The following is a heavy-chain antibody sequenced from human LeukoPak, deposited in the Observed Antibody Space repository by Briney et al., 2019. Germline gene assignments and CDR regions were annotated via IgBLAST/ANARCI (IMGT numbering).Heavy chain of an antibody. D-gene: IGHD3-22*01. J-gene: IGHJ6*02. Sequence: SVKVSCKASGYTFTSYYMHWVRQAPGQGLEWKGIINPSGGSTSYAQKFQGRVTMTRDTSTSTVYMELSSLRSEDTAVYYCASEAYYYDSSGYYQTYYYYGMDVWGQGTTVTVSS. CDR2: INPSGGST. V-gene: IGHV1-46*01. CDR1: GYTFTSYY. CDR3: ASEAYYYDSSGYYQTYYYYGMDV.